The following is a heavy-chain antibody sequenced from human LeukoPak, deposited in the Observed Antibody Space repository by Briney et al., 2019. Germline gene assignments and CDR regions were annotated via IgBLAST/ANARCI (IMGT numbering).Heavy chain of an antibody. Sequence: ASVKVSCKASGYTFTSYGISWVRQAPGQGLEWMGWISAYNRNTNYAQKLQGRVTMTTDTSTSTAYMELRSLRSDDTAVYYCARDTLHSGSWYNDYFDYWGQGTLVTVSS. J-gene: IGHJ4*02. CDR3: ARDTLHSGSWYNDYFDY. CDR2: ISAYNRNT. V-gene: IGHV1-18*01. CDR1: GYTFTSYG. D-gene: IGHD6-13*01.